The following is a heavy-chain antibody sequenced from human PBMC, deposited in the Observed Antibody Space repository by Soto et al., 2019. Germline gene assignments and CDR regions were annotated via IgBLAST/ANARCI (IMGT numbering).Heavy chain of an antibody. V-gene: IGHV3-53*01. CDR2: IYSGGST. D-gene: IGHD2-2*01. Sequence: VGSLRLSCAASGFTVSSNYMSWVRQAPGKGLEWVSVIYSGGSTYYADSVKGRFTISRDNSKNTLYLQMNSLRAEDTAVYYCAREKGYCSSTSCFLEYFQHWGQGTLVTVSS. J-gene: IGHJ1*01. CDR1: GFTVSSNY. CDR3: AREKGYCSSTSCFLEYFQH.